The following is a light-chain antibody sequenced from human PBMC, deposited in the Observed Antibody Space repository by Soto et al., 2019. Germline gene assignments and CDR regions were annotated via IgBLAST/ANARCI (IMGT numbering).Light chain of an antibody. J-gene: IGKJ4*01. V-gene: IGKV3-11*01. CDR1: QSVSSY. CDR2: DAS. CDR3: QQRSNWPPVT. Sequence: EIVLTQSPATLSLSPGERATLSCRASQSVSSYLAWYQQKPGQAPRLLIYDASNRATGIPARFSGSGSGTDFPLTISSPEPEDFAIYYRQQRSNWPPVTFGGGTKVEIK.